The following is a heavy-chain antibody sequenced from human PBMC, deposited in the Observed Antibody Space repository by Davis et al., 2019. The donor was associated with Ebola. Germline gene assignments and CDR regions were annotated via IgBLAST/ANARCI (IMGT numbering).Heavy chain of an antibody. CDR1: GYTFTSYA. J-gene: IGHJ4*02. Sequence: AASVKVSCKASGYTFTSYAMHWVRQAPGQRLEWMGWINAGNGNTKYSQKFQGRVTITRDTSASTAYMELSSLRSEDTAVYYCARDRDHDYYFDYWGQGTLVTVSS. D-gene: IGHD2-21*02. CDR3: ARDRDHDYYFDY. V-gene: IGHV1-3*01. CDR2: INAGNGNT.